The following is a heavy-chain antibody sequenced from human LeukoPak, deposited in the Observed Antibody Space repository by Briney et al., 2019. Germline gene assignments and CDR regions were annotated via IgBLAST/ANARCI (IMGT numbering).Heavy chain of an antibody. CDR2: MNPNSGNT. J-gene: IGHJ4*02. CDR1: GYTFTSYD. V-gene: IGHV1-8*01. Sequence: ASVKVSCKASGYTFTSYDINGVRQATGQGLEWMGWMNPNSGNTGYAQKFQGRVTMTRNTSISTAYMELSSLRSEDTAVYYCARVSRKQWLGPSPLSYFDYWGQGTLVTVSS. D-gene: IGHD6-19*01. CDR3: ARVSRKQWLGPSPLSYFDY.